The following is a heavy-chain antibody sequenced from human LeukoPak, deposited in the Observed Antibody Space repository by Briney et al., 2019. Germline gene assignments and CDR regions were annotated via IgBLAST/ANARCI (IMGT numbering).Heavy chain of an antibody. CDR1: GCSLGTSGGG. V-gene: IGHV2-5*02. CDR2: SYWDEDK. Sequence: SGPTLVKPTQTLTLTCTFSGCSLGTSGGGVGWIRQPPGKALEWLSLSYWDEDKRYSPSLKSRRTITKDTTETQGDRPMTNIDPVDTATYYCAHSGEQQLGYYYYYYMDVWGKGTTVTVSS. D-gene: IGHD6-13*01. CDR3: AHSGEQQLGYYYYYYMDV. J-gene: IGHJ6*03.